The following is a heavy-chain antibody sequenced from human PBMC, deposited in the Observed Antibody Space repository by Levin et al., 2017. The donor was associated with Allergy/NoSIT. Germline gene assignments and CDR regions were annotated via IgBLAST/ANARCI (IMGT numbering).Heavy chain of an antibody. CDR1: GYTFRVYG. Sequence: ASVKVSCKASGYTFRVYGIIWVRQAPGEGLEWLGWISPNNGHTKVSHKVQGRVTMTTDASTTTAYLDILSLTSDDTAVYYCARDLGTGWYDNAFEIWGQGTLVSVSS. CDR2: ISPNNGHT. D-gene: IGHD6-19*01. J-gene: IGHJ3*02. V-gene: IGHV1-18*01. CDR3: ARDLGTGWYDNAFEI.